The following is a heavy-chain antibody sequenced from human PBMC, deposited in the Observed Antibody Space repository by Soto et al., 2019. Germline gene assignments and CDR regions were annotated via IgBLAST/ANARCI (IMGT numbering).Heavy chain of an antibody. Sequence: SETLSLTCTVSGGSISSYYWSWVRQPPGKGLEWIGYIYYSGSTNYNPSLKSRVTISVDTSKNQFSLKLSSVTAADTAVYYCARGGLFYYYGMDVWGQGTTVTVSS. D-gene: IGHD2-21*01. CDR1: GGSISSYY. J-gene: IGHJ6*02. CDR3: ARGGLFYYYGMDV. CDR2: IYYSGST. V-gene: IGHV4-59*01.